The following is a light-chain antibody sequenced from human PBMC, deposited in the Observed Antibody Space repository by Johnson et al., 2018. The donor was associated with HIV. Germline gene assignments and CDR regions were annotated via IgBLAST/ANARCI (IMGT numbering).Light chain of an antibody. CDR3: GTWDSRLSAPYV. CDR1: SSNIGNNY. Sequence: QSVLTQSPSVSAAPGQKVTISCSGRSSNIGNNYVSWYQQLPGTAPKLLIYDNNKRPSEIPDRISGSKSGTSATLGITRLQTGDEADDYCGTWDSRLSAPYVFGTGTKVTVL. CDR2: DNN. V-gene: IGLV1-51*01. J-gene: IGLJ1*01.